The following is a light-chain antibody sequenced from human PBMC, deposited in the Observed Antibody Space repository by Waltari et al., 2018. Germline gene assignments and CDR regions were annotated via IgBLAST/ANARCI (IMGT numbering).Light chain of an antibody. V-gene: IGKV4-1*01. CDR1: QSVLYSSNNKNY. J-gene: IGKJ4*01. CDR3: QQYYSTPLT. Sequence: DIVMPQSPDSLALSLGERATITSKSSQSVLYSSNNKNYLAWYQQKPGQPPKLLIYWASTRESGVPDRFSGSGSGTDFTLTISSLQAEDVAVYYCQQYYSTPLTFGGGTKVEIK. CDR2: WAS.